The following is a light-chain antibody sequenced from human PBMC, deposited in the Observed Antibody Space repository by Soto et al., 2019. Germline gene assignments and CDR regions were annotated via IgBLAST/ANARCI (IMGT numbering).Light chain of an antibody. CDR1: SSNVGSNT. CDR3: ASWDDSLNGSNWV. J-gene: IGLJ3*02. CDR2: SNN. V-gene: IGLV1-44*01. Sequence: QSVLTQPPSASGTPGQRVSISCSGSSSNVGSNTVNWYQQLPGTAPKLLIYSNNQRPSGVPDRFSGSKSGTSASLAISGLQSEDEADYYCASWDDSLNGSNWVFGGGTKLIVL.